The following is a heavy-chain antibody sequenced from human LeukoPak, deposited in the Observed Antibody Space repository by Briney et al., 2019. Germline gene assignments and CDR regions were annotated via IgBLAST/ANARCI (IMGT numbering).Heavy chain of an antibody. J-gene: IGHJ4*02. CDR1: GFTFSSYA. CDR3: ARAPAEESGASMGH. Sequence: GGSLRLSCAASGFTFSSYAMHWVRQAPGKGLEWVAVISYDGSNKYYADSVKGRFTISRDNSKNTLYLQMNSLRAEDTAVYYCARAPAEESGASMGHWGQGTLVPVSS. D-gene: IGHD1-26*01. CDR2: ISYDGSNK. V-gene: IGHV3-30*04.